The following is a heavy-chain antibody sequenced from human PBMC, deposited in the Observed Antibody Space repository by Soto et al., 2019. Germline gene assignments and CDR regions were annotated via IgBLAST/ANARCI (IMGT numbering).Heavy chain of an antibody. Sequence: EVQLWESGGGLVQPGGSLRLSCAASGSTFSSYAMSWVRQARGKGLEWVSVISGSGDSTYYADSVKGRFTISRDNSKNTLYVQMNSLRAEDTAVYYCARELGYCSGGSCYMDGAFDFWGQGTMVTVSS. CDR2: ISGSGDST. D-gene: IGHD2-15*01. V-gene: IGHV3-23*01. J-gene: IGHJ3*01. CDR1: GSTFSSYA. CDR3: ARELGYCSGGSCYMDGAFDF.